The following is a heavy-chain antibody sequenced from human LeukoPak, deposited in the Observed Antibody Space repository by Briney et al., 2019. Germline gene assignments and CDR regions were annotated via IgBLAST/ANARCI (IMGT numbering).Heavy chain of an antibody. D-gene: IGHD5-12*01. Sequence: GGSLRLSCAASGFSFSNYSMNWVRQAPGKGLEWVSSITSLGTYTYYADSVKGRLTISRDNANNSLYLQMNSLRGEDTAVYYCARIFLTYSGYDLNFFDSWGQGALVTVSP. V-gene: IGHV3-21*01. CDR3: ARIFLTYSGYDLNFFDS. J-gene: IGHJ4*02. CDR2: ITSLGTYT. CDR1: GFSFSNYS.